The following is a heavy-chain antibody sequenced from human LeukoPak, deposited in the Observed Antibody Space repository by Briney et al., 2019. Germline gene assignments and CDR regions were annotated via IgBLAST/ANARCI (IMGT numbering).Heavy chain of an antibody. J-gene: IGHJ4*02. Sequence: ASVTVSCKASGYTFTSYGISWVRQAPGQGLEWTGWISAYNGNTNYAQKLQGRVTMTTDTSTSTAYMELRSLRSDDTAVYYCATYGLGYCSGGSCYSPLELDYWGQGTLVTVSS. CDR2: ISAYNGNT. V-gene: IGHV1-18*04. D-gene: IGHD2-15*01. CDR3: ATYGLGYCSGGSCYSPLELDY. CDR1: GYTFTSYG.